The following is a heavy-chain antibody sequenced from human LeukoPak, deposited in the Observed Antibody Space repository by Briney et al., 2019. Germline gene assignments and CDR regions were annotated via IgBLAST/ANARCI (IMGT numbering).Heavy chain of an antibody. D-gene: IGHD3-16*01. CDR2: IYNSGST. Sequence: PSETLSLTCTVSGGSISSYYWSWIRQPPGKGLEWIGYIYNSGSTNYSPSLKSRVTISVDTSKNQFSLKLSSVTAADTAVYYCARSMITFGAPYYYYGMDVWGKGTTVTVSS. J-gene: IGHJ6*04. V-gene: IGHV4-59*01. CDR1: GGSISSYY. CDR3: ARSMITFGAPYYYYGMDV.